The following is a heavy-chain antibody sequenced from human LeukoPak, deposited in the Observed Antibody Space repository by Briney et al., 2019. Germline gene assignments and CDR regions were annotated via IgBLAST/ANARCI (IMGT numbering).Heavy chain of an antibody. CDR2: ISYDGSNK. J-gene: IGHJ4*02. D-gene: IGHD1-26*01. CDR1: GFTFSSYG. CDR3: AKLLTDY. V-gene: IGHV3-30*18. Sequence: GGSLRLSCAASGFTFSSYGMHWVRQAPGKGLEWVAVISYDGSNKYYADSVKGRFTISRDNSKNTLYLQMNSLRAEDTGVYYCAKLLTDYWGQGTLVTVSS.